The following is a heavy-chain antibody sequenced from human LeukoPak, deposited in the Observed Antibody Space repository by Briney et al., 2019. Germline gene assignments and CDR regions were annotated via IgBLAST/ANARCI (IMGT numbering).Heavy chain of an antibody. CDR3: AKGDYYDRSGYYYQGAFAI. J-gene: IGHJ3*02. V-gene: IGHV3-23*01. CDR1: GFTFSSYA. CDR2: VSVSCGST. Sequence: EPGGSLRLSCAASGFTFSSYAMSWVRQAPGKGVDWVSAVSVSCGSTYYADSVKGPFTISRDNSKNTLYLQMNILRAQEQALYYCAKGDYYDRSGYYYQGAFAIWGQGRMVTV. D-gene: IGHD3-22*01.